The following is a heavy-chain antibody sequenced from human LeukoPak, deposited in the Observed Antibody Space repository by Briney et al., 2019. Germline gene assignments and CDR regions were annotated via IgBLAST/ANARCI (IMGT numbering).Heavy chain of an antibody. CDR2: LRGDGET. CDR1: GFIFRNYA. Sequence: PGGSLRLSCAASGFIFRNYAMSWVRQGPARGLEWVSSLRGDGETFYADSVKGRFTLSRDESRNTVYLQLNNLRVEDTAIYYCAKASWVSNVDAVLWGQGTLVTVSS. V-gene: IGHV3-23*01. J-gene: IGHJ4*02. D-gene: IGHD3-16*01. CDR3: AKASWVSNVDAVL.